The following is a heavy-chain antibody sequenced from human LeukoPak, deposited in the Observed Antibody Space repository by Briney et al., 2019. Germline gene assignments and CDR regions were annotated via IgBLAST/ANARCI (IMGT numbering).Heavy chain of an antibody. V-gene: IGHV4-34*01. CDR2: INHSGST. CDR3: ARLHDYGDYVGGY. D-gene: IGHD4-17*01. Sequence: SETLSLTCAVYGVSFSGYYWSWIRQPPGKGLEWIGEINHSGSTNYNPSLKSRVTISVATSKNQFSLKLSSVTAADTAVYYCARLHDYGDYVGGYCGQGTLVTVSS. CDR1: GVSFSGYY. J-gene: IGHJ4*02.